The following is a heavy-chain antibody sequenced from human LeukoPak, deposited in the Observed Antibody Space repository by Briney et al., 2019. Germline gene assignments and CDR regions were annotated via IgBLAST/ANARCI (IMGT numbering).Heavy chain of an antibody. Sequence: GGSLRLSCAASGFTLSSYWMHWVRQAPGKGLVWVSRIKSDGRTNYADSVKGRFTISRDNAKNTVSLQMNSLRAEDTGAYYCARAPSEIGGYYPEYFRHWGQGALVIVSS. D-gene: IGHD3-22*01. CDR1: GFTLSSYW. J-gene: IGHJ1*01. CDR3: ARAPSEIGGYYPEYFRH. V-gene: IGHV3-74*01. CDR2: IKSDGRT.